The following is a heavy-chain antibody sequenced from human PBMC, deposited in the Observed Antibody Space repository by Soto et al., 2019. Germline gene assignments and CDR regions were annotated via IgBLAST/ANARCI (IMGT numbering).Heavy chain of an antibody. CDR3: ASQGFCTGGTCGGY. CDR1: EFTLSSYW. V-gene: IGHV3-74*01. CDR2: INSDGSST. D-gene: IGHD2-15*01. J-gene: IGHJ4*02. Sequence: GGSLRLSCAASEFTLSSYWMHWVRQAPGKGLVRVSRINSDGSSTGYADSVKGRFTISRDNAKNTLYLQMNSLRAEDTAVYYCASQGFCTGGTCGGYWGQGTLVTVSS.